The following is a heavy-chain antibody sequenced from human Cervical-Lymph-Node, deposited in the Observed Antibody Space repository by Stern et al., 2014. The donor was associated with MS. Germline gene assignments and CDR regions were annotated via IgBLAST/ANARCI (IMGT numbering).Heavy chain of an antibody. J-gene: IGHJ4*02. CDR2: INPNSGGT. D-gene: IGHD4-17*01. Sequence: QVQLVQSGAEVKKPGASMKASCKASGYNFTNYYIHWVRQAPGQGLEWMGRINPNSGGTKYAQKFQGRVTLTRDTSVSTAYMEVSRLMSDDTAVYYCARRVTRNNFDSWGQGTLVTVSS. V-gene: IGHV1-2*06. CDR1: GYNFTNYY. CDR3: ARRVTRNNFDS.